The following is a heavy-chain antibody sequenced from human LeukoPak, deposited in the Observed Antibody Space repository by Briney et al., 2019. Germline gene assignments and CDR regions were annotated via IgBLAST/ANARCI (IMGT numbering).Heavy chain of an antibody. D-gene: IGHD2-2*01. CDR3: ATVVPAARSNAFDI. J-gene: IGHJ3*02. CDR2: INPNSGGT. CDR1: GYTFTGYY. Sequence: ASVKVSCKASGYTFTGYYMHWVRQAPGQGLEWMGWINPNSGGTNYAQKFQGRVTMTRDTSISTAYMELSRLRSDDTAVYYCATVVPAARSNAFDIWGQGTMVTVSS. V-gene: IGHV1-2*02.